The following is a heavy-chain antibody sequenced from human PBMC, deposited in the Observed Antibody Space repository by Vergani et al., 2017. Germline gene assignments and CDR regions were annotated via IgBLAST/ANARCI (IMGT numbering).Heavy chain of an antibody. J-gene: IGHJ4*02. CDR2: ISGDGSKK. V-gene: IGHV3-30*18. D-gene: IGHD6-6*01. CDR1: GFTFSSYG. CDR3: AKDIEYTSSSGVGY. Sequence: QVQLVESGGGVVQPGTSLRLPCAASGFTFSSYGMHWVRQAPGKGLEWVAGISGDGSKKYHADSVKGRFTISRDNSKNTLYLQMNSLRAEDTAVYYCAKDIEYTSSSGVGYWGQGTLVTVSS.